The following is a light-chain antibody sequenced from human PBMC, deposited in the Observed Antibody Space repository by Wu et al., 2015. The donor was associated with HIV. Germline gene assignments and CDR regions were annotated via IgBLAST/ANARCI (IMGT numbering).Light chain of an antibody. CDR2: ATS. Sequence: DIQMTQSPSSLSTSVGDRVTITCRASQDISNSLAWYQQRPGKAPKLLLYATSRLESGVPSRFSGSGSGTDYTLTISSLQPEDFATYYCQQYYNTPYSFGQGTKLEIK. J-gene: IGKJ2*03. CDR1: QDISNS. CDR3: QQYYNTPYS. V-gene: IGKV1-NL1*01.